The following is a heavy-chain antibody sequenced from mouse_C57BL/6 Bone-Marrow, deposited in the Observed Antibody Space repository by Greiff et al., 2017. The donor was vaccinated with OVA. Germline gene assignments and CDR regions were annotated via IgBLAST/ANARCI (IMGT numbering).Heavy chain of an antibody. Sequence: EVKLMESGGGLVKPGGSLKLSCAASGFTFSSYAMSWVRQTPEKRLEWVATISDGGSYTYYPDNVKGRFTISRDNAKNNLYLQMSHLKSEDTAMYYCARPIKDYWGQGTSVTVSS. CDR3: ARPIKDY. J-gene: IGHJ4*01. V-gene: IGHV5-4*03. CDR1: GFTFSSYA. CDR2: ISDGGSYT.